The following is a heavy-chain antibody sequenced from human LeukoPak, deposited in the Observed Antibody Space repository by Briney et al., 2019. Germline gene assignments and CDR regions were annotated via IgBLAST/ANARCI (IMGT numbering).Heavy chain of an antibody. D-gene: IGHD3-3*01. Sequence: SETLSLTCAVYGGSFSGYHWSWIRQPPGKGLEWIGEINHSGSTNYNPSLKSRVTISVDTSKNQFSLKLSSVTAADTAVYYCARDTYYDFWSGYYSKNNWFDPWGQGTLVTVSS. CDR1: GGSFSGYH. CDR2: INHSGST. V-gene: IGHV4-34*01. J-gene: IGHJ5*02. CDR3: ARDTYYDFWSGYYSKNNWFDP.